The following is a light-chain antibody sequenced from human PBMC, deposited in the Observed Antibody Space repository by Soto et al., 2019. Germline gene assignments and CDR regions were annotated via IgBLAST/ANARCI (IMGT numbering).Light chain of an antibody. J-gene: IGLJ1*01. V-gene: IGLV2-14*01. CDR1: SSDVGGYNY. CDR3: CSYTTSNTRQIV. CDR2: DVS. Sequence: QSALTQPASVSGSPGQSITISCTGTSSDVGGYNYVSWYQQHPCKAPKFMIYDVSNRPSGVSNRFSGSKSGNTASLTISGLQAEDEADYYCCSYTTSNTRQIVFGTGTKFTVL.